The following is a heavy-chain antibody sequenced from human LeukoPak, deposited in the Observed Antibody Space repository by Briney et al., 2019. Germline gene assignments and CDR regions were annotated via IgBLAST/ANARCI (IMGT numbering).Heavy chain of an antibody. CDR3: ARSSAYYNEADI. CDR1: GYTFTAYH. J-gene: IGHJ3*02. CDR2: INPSGGST. D-gene: IGHD1-26*01. V-gene: IGHV1-46*01. Sequence: ASVKVSCKASGYTFTAYHIHWVRQAPGQGLEWMGIINPSGGSTTYAQKFQGRLTMTSDTSTSTVYMELSSLRSEDTAVYYCARSSAYYNEADIWGQGTMVTVSS.